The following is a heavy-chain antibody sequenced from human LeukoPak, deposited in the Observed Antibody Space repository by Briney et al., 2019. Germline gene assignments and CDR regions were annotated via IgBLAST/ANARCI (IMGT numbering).Heavy chain of an antibody. J-gene: IGHJ4*02. D-gene: IGHD3-16*01. CDR2: ITPFLGIA. CDR1: GDTFSSYA. Sequence: SVKVSCKASGDTFSSYAINWVRQAPGQGPEWMGRITPFLGIANYPQRFQGRVTITADESTTTAYMELSSLRSEDTAVYYCAREACREMGLMWPRLGGQDCRYDHWGQGTLVSVSS. CDR3: AREACREMGLMWPRLGGQDCRYDH. V-gene: IGHV1-69*04.